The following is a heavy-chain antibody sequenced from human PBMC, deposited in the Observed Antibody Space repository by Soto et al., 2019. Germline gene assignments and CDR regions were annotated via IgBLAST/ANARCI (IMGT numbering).Heavy chain of an antibody. V-gene: IGHV4-59*08. J-gene: IGHJ4*02. CDR2: IYYGGGT. CDR3: AKNWNWGSLVH. Sequence: QVHLQESGPGLVKPSETLSLTCTVSGDSISTDYWSWIRQSPGKGLEWIGFIYYGGGTNYNPSLQSRVTISVDTPKNQFSLKLRSVTSADTAVYYCAKNWNWGSLVHWGQGTLVTVSS. D-gene: IGHD7-27*01. CDR1: GDSISTDY.